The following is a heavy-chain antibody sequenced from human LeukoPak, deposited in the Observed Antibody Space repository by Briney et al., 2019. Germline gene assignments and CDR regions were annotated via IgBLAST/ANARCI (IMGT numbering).Heavy chain of an antibody. Sequence: ASVKVSCKASGGTFSSYAISWVRQAPGQGLEWMGRIIPILGIANYAQKFQGRVTITADKSTSTAYMELSSLRSEDTAVYYCARSTIGDYYGSGSPRGAFDIWGQGTMVTVSS. CDR1: GGTFSSYA. CDR2: IIPILGIA. CDR3: ARSTIGDYYGSGSPRGAFDI. D-gene: IGHD3-10*01. V-gene: IGHV1-69*04. J-gene: IGHJ3*02.